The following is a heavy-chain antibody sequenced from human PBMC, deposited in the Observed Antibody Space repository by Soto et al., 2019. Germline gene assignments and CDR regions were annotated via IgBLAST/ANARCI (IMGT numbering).Heavy chain of an antibody. V-gene: IGHV1-2*02. J-gene: IGHJ6*02. CDR3: ARERYQVISDGMDV. CDR2: INPQTGGT. D-gene: IGHD2-2*01. CDR1: GYTFTGYY. Sequence: ASVKVSCKASGYTFTGYYIHWVREAPVQGLEWMGWINPQTGGTSYAQKFQGRVTLSRDTSINTAYLELSRLTFDDAAVYFCARERYQVISDGMDVWGQGTTVTVSS.